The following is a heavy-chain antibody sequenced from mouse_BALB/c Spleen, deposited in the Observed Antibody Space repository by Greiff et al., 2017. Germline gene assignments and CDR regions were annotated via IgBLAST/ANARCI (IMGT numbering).Heavy chain of an antibody. Sequence: QVQLQQPGAELVKPGASVKLSCKASGYTFTSYWMHWVKQRPGQGLEWIGEINPSNGRTNYNEKFKSKATLTVDKSSSTAYMQLSSLTSEDSAVYYCARSPDGSIPMDYWGQGTSVTVSS. V-gene: IGHV1S81*02. CDR3: ARSPDGSIPMDY. CDR1: GYTFTSYW. CDR2: INPSNGRT. J-gene: IGHJ4*01. D-gene: IGHD2-3*01.